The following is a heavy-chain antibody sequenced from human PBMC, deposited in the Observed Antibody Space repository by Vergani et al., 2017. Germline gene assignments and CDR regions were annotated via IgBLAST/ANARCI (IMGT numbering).Heavy chain of an antibody. CDR3: ARKHIANYYDSSGYYYMGYCYGMDV. V-gene: IGHV3-11*01. D-gene: IGHD3-22*01. J-gene: IGHJ6*02. CDR2: LSSSGSTI. CDR1: GFTSSDYY. Sequence: QVQLVESGGGLVKPGGSLRLSCAASGFTSSDYYMSWIRQAPGKGLEWVSYLSSSGSTIYYADSVKGRFTISRDNAKNSLYLQMNSLRAEDTAVYYCARKHIANYYDSSGYYYMGYCYGMDVWGQGTTVTVSS.